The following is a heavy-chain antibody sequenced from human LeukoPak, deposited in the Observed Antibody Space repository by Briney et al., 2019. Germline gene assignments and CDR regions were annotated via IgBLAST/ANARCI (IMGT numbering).Heavy chain of an antibody. Sequence: ASVKVSCKASGYTFIGYYMHWVRQAPGQGLEWMGRINPNSGGTNYAQKFQGRVTMTRDTSISTAYMELSRLRSDDTAVYYCAREPVGQWLVLYYYYGMDVWGQGTTVTVSS. CDR3: AREPVGQWLVLYYYYGMDV. CDR1: GYTFIGYY. CDR2: INPNSGGT. J-gene: IGHJ6*02. D-gene: IGHD6-19*01. V-gene: IGHV1-2*06.